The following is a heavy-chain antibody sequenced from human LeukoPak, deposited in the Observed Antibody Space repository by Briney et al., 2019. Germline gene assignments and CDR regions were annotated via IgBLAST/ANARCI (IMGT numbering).Heavy chain of an antibody. CDR1: GFTFSSYE. Sequence: GGSLRLSCAASGFTFSSYEMNWVRQAPGKGLEWVSYISSSGSTIYYADSVKGRFTISRDSAKNSLYLQMNSLRAEDTAVYYCAIVAGDQTYYDFWSGYLPSDYWGQGTLVTVSS. J-gene: IGHJ4*02. D-gene: IGHD3-3*01. CDR3: AIVAGDQTYYDFWSGYLPSDY. V-gene: IGHV3-48*03. CDR2: ISSSGSTI.